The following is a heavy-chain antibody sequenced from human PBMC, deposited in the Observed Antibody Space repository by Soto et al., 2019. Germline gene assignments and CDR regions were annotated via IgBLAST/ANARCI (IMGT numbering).Heavy chain of an antibody. CDR2: IYYSGST. J-gene: IGHJ4*02. CDR1: GGSISSGDYY. Sequence: PSETLSLTCTVSGGSISSGDYYWSWIRQPPGKGLEWIGYIYYSGSTYYNPSLKSRVTISVDTSKNQFSLKLSSVTAADTAVYYCARVSSGSLLASFDYWGQGTLVTVSS. V-gene: IGHV4-30-4*01. D-gene: IGHD3-10*01. CDR3: ARVSSGSLLASFDY.